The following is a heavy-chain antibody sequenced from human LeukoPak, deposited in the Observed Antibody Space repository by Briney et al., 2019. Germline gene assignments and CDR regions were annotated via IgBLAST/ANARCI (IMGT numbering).Heavy chain of an antibody. V-gene: IGHV3-20*04. CDR2: INWNGGST. CDR1: GFTFDDYG. J-gene: IGHJ4*02. CDR3: ARVRVGATNKGEFDY. Sequence: GGSLRLSCAAYGFTFDDYGMSWVRQAPGKGLEWVSGINWNGGSTGYADSVKGRFTISRDNAKNSLYLQMNSLRAEDTALYYCARVRVGATNKGEFDYWGQGTLVTVSS. D-gene: IGHD1-26*01.